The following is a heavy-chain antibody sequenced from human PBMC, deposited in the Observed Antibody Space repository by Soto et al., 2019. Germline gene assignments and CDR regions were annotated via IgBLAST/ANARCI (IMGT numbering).Heavy chain of an antibody. J-gene: IGHJ5*01. CDR3: TRAYGAETFDF. D-gene: IGHD3-10*01. CDR1: GYTFNNYD. Sequence: GASVKVSCKASGYTFNNYDIHWVRQAPGHGLEWMGWMNPNSGNTGYAQNFRGRVTMTQNTAIGTAYMELSSLRPGDTATYYCTRAYGAETFDFWGQGTRVTVSS. V-gene: IGHV1-8*02. CDR2: MNPNSGNT.